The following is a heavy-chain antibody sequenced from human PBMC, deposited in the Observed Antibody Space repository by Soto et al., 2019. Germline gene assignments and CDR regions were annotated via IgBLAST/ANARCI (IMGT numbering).Heavy chain of an antibody. V-gene: IGHV3-53*02. CDR3: ARGKSGWLTFDY. Sequence: EVRLVETGGGLIQPGGSLRLSCAVSGFTVSDTYMNWVRQAPGKGLEWVSVVYSRSATYYADSVKGRFTISRDNSKNTVFLQMNSLRVEDTAVYYCARGKSGWLTFDYWGQGILVTVSS. CDR1: GFTVSDTY. D-gene: IGHD6-19*01. J-gene: IGHJ4*02. CDR2: VYSRSAT.